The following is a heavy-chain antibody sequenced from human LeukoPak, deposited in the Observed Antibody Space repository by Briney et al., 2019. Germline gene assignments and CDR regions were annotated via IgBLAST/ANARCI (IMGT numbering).Heavy chain of an antibody. V-gene: IGHV3-48*03. Sequence: PGGSLRLSCAASGFTFSSYEMNWVRQAPGEGREWVSYISSSGDTIYYADSVKRHFTTPRDNAKNSLYLQMNSLRAEDTALYYCAELGITMIGGVWGKGTTVTISS. CDR1: GFTFSSYE. D-gene: IGHD3-10*02. CDR2: ISSSGDTI. CDR3: AELGITMIGGV. J-gene: IGHJ6*04.